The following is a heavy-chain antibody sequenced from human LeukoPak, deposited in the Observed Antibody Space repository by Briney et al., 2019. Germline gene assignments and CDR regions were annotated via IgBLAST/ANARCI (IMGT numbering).Heavy chain of an antibody. Sequence: PGGSLRLSCAASRFTFSSYVMSWVHQTPGKGLECVSAISGSGHKTYYADSVKGRFTISRDNSKNTLYLQMNSLRAEDTAVYYCARVSGTIQIWPQPFGDGMDVWGQGTTVTVSS. J-gene: IGHJ6*02. CDR3: ARVSGTIQIWPQPFGDGMDV. CDR1: RFTFSSYV. CDR2: ISGSGHKT. V-gene: IGHV3-23*01. D-gene: IGHD5-18*01.